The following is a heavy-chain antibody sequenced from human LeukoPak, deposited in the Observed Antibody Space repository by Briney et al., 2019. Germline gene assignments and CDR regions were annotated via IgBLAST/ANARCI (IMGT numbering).Heavy chain of an antibody. V-gene: IGHV3-23*01. CDR1: GFTFSSDA. J-gene: IGHJ4*02. Sequence: GGSLRLSSSASGFTFSSDAMTWVRQAPGQGLEWVSAIGSSGTSTYYTDSVKGRFTISRDNSKNTLHLQMNSLTAEDTAVYYCAKVTKSYCSGGSCNLDYWGQGTLVTVSS. CDR3: AKVTKSYCSGGSCNLDY. D-gene: IGHD2-15*01. CDR2: IGSSGTST.